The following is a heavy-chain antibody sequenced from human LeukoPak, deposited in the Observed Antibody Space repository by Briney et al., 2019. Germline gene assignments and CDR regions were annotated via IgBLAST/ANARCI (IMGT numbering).Heavy chain of an antibody. CDR3: ARVGYCSSTSCSNWFDP. D-gene: IGHD2-2*01. V-gene: IGHV1-18*01. Sequence: GASVKVSCKASGYTFTSYGISWVRQPPGQGLEWMGWISAYNGNTNYAQKLQGRVTMTTDTSTSTAYMELRSLRSDDTAVYYCARVGYCSSTSCSNWFDPWGQGTLVTVSS. CDR2: ISAYNGNT. CDR1: GYTFTSYG. J-gene: IGHJ5*02.